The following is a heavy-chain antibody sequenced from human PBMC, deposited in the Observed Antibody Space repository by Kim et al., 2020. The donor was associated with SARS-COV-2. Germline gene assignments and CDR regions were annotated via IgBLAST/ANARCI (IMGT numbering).Heavy chain of an antibody. Sequence: GGSLRLSCAASGFTFSSHWMLWVRQAPGKGLVWVSRINSDGTSTTYADPVKGRFTISRDNAKNTLYLQMNSLRAEDTAVYYCARGGEVSRPSGSYGDCWGQGTLVTVSS. D-gene: IGHD1-26*01. CDR1: GFTFSSHW. J-gene: IGHJ4*02. CDR3: ARGGEVSRPSGSYGDC. V-gene: IGHV3-74*01. CDR2: INSDGTST.